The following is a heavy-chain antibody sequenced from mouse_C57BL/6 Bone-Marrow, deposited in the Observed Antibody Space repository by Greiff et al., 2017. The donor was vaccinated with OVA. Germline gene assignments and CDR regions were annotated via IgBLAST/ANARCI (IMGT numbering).Heavy chain of an antibody. CDR2: IYPGDGDT. CDR1: GYAFSSSW. Sequence: QVQLQQSGPELVKPGASVKISCKASGYAFSSSWMNWVKQRPGKGLEWIGRIYPGDGDTNYNGKFKGKATLTADKSSSTAYMQLSSLTSEDSAVYFCARERSYWYFDVRGTGTTVTVSS. CDR3: ARERSYWYFDV. V-gene: IGHV1-82*01. J-gene: IGHJ1*03.